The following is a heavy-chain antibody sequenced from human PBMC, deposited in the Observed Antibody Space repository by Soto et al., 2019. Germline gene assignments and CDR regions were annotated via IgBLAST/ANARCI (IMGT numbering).Heavy chain of an antibody. CDR2: IIPIFGTA. Sequence: GASVKVSCKASGGTFSSYAISWVRQAPGQGLEWMGGIIPIFGTANYAQKFQGRVTITADESTSTAYMELSSLRSEDTAVYYCARHRAASYYYSGMDVWGQGTTVTVSS. V-gene: IGHV1-69*13. D-gene: IGHD6-13*01. CDR1: GGTFSSYA. J-gene: IGHJ6*02. CDR3: ARHRAASYYYSGMDV.